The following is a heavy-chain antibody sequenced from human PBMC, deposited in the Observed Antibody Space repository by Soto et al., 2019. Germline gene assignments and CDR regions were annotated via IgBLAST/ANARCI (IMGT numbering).Heavy chain of an antibody. CDR1: GFTFSTYA. CDR2: VSGSGDTT. D-gene: IGHD4-17*01. J-gene: IGHJ4*02. Sequence: EVQLLESGGGLVQPGGSLRLSCAASGFTFSTYAMSWVRQAPGKGLEWVSAVSGSGDTTYYPDSVRGRFTISRDNSKSTLFLQMNSLRAEDTAVYYCAKDHGDYRGNYFNCWGQGTLVTVSS. CDR3: AKDHGDYRGNYFNC. V-gene: IGHV3-23*01.